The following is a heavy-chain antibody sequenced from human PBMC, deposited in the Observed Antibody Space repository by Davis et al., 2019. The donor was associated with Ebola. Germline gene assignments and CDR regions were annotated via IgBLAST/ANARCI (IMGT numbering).Heavy chain of an antibody. CDR2: ISYDGNNE. J-gene: IGHJ4*02. CDR1: RFTFSTYG. D-gene: IGHD3-10*01. CDR3: ARDPGILRLVGDYYFDY. V-gene: IGHV3-30-3*01. Sequence: PGGSLRLSCAASRFTFSTYGMHWVRQAPGKGLEWVAVISYDGNNEDYADSVKGRFTISRHNSKHTLYLQMNSLRPEDTAVYYCARDPGILRLVGDYYFDYWGQGTLVTVSS.